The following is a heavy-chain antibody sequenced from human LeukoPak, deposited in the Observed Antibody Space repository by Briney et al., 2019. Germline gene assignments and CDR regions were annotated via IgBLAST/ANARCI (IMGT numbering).Heavy chain of an antibody. CDR1: GGSISSYY. J-gene: IGHJ4*02. V-gene: IGHV4-4*07. D-gene: IGHD3-22*01. CDR2: IYSSGST. Sequence: KPSETLSLTCTVSGGSISSYYWSWIRQPAGKGLEWIGRIYSSGSTNYNPSLKSRVTISVDTSKNQFSLKLSSVTAADTAVYYCAREVRYYYDSSGYQDFDYWGQGTLVTVSS. CDR3: AREVRYYYDSSGYQDFDY.